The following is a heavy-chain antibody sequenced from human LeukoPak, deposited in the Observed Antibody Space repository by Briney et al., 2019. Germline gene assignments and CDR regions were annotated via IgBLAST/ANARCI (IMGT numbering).Heavy chain of an antibody. V-gene: IGHV3-7*03. CDR3: ARDWYYYDSSGYTLDY. CDR1: GFVFRNYF. Sequence: GGSLRLSCAASGFVFRNYFMSWVRQAPGKGLEWVASIKNDGSERYYVDSVRGRYTISRDNAKNSLYLQMNSLRAEDTAVYYCARDWYYYDSSGYTLDYWGQGTLVTVSS. CDR2: IKNDGSER. D-gene: IGHD3-22*01. J-gene: IGHJ4*02.